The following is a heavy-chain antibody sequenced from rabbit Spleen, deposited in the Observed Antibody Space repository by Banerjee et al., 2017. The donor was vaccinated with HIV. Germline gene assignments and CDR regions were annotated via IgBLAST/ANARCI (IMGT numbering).Heavy chain of an antibody. CDR1: GVSFSSNYY. V-gene: IGHV1S40*01. CDR2: IDSGSSGFS. CDR3: ARGYSTRLDL. J-gene: IGHJ3*01. D-gene: IGHD7-1*01. Sequence: QSLEESGGDLVKPGASLTLTCTASGVSFSSNYYMCWVRQAPGKGLEWIACIDSGSSGFSYFASWAKGRFTISKTSSTTVTLQMTSLTAADTATYFCARGYSTRLDLWGPGTLVTVS.